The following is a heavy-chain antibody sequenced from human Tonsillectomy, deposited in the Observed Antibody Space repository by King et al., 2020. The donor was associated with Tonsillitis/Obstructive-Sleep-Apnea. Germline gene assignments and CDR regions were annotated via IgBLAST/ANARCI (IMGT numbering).Heavy chain of an antibody. J-gene: IGHJ4*02. CDR2: ISWNSGNI. V-gene: IGHV3-9*01. CDR1: GFTFDDYA. D-gene: IGHD6-13*01. CDR3: AKGQQQLNVFFDS. Sequence: VQLVESGGDLVQPGGSLRLSCAASGFTFDDYAMSWVRQAPGKGLEWVSGISWNSGNIDYADSVKGRFTISRDNAKNSLYLQMNSLRAEDTALYYCAKGQQQLNVFFDSGGRGPLVPVS.